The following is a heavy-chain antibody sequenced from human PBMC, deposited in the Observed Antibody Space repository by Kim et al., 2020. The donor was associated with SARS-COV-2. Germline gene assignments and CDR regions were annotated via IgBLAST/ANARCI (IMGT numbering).Heavy chain of an antibody. CDR1: GFTFRSYA. V-gene: IGHV3-23*01. CDR2: ISANSPTT. D-gene: IGHD3-9*01. Sequence: GGSLRLSCAASGFTFRSYAMTWVRQAPGKGLEWVSSISANSPTTFFADSVKGRFTVSRDNSKNILYLHMNSLRAEDTAVYYCARPPFPTPGLTGRCVFDHWGQGTPVPVSS. J-gene: IGHJ4*02. CDR3: ARPPFPTPGLTGRCVFDH.